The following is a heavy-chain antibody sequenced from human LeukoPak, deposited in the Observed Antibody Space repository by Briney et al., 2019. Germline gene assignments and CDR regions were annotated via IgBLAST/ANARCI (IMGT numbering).Heavy chain of an antibody. J-gene: IGHJ4*02. CDR3: GREAGPLD. Sequence: ASATVSCKHSGYTFTGYYINWVRHAPGQADEWVGWVYPNTGGTRYAQKFQGRVTMTRDTSITTAFMELRGLTFDDTAVIYCGREAGPLDWGQGTLVTVSS. V-gene: IGHV1-2*02. CDR1: GYTFTGYY. CDR2: VYPNTGGT.